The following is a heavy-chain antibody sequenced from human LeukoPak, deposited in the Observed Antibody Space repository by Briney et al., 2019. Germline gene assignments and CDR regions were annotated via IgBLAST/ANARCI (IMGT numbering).Heavy chain of an antibody. D-gene: IGHD2/OR15-2a*01. Sequence: GGSLRLSCVASGFTFSSYWMHWVRQAPGKGLVWVSRINYDGTSTTYADSVKGRFTVSRDNGKKTVSLQINSLRPDDTAVYYCAREANTAFDYWGQGTLVTVSS. CDR3: AREANTAFDY. J-gene: IGHJ4*02. CDR2: INYDGTST. V-gene: IGHV3-74*01. CDR1: GFTFSSYW.